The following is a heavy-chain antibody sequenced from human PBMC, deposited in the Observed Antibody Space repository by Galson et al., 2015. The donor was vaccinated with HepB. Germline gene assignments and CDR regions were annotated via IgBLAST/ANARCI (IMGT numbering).Heavy chain of an antibody. J-gene: IGHJ2*01. CDR2: IKQDGSEK. CDR3: ARDRLWIAVAGTWWYFDL. Sequence: SLRLSCAASGFTFSSYWMSWVRQAPGKGLEWVANIKQDGSEKYYVDSVKGRFTISRDNAKNSLYLQMNSLRAEDTAVYYCARDRLWIAVAGTWWYFDLWGRGTLVTVSS. V-gene: IGHV3-7*03. D-gene: IGHD6-19*01. CDR1: GFTFSSYW.